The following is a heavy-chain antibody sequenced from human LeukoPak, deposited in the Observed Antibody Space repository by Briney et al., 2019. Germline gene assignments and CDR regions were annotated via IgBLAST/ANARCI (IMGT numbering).Heavy chain of an antibody. D-gene: IGHD2-21*01. J-gene: IGHJ4*02. Sequence: GGSLRLSCAASGFTFRRYWMTWVRQAPGKGLEWVANIKQDGSEKYYVDSVKDRFTISRDNAKNSLYLQMNSMRDEDTAVYYCARETRLRWTDYWGQGGLVTVSS. CDR3: ARETRLRWTDY. CDR1: GFTFRRYW. CDR2: IKQDGSEK. V-gene: IGHV3-7*01.